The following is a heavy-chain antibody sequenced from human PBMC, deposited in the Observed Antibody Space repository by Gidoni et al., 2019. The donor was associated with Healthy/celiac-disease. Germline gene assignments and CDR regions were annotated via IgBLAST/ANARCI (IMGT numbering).Heavy chain of an antibody. V-gene: IGHV3-30-3*01. CDR3: ASKGKGGSWSYYYGMDV. J-gene: IGHJ6*02. CDR2: ISDDGSNK. D-gene: IGHD6-13*01. Sequence: QVLLVESGGGVFQPGRSLRLSCAASGFTFRSYAMHWVRQAPGKGLEWVAVISDDGSNKYYADSVKGRFTISRDNSKNTLYLQMNSLRAEDTAVYYCASKGKGGSWSYYYGMDVWGQGTTVTVSS. CDR1: GFTFRSYA.